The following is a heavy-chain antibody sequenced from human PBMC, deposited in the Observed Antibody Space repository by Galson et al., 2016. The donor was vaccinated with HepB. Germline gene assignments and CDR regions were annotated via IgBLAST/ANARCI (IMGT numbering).Heavy chain of an antibody. CDR3: AREWAPFRIVNPRVRAFAI. D-gene: IGHD2/OR15-2a*01. CDR2: IIPIFGTA. V-gene: IGHV1-69*06. J-gene: IGHJ3*02. CDR1: GGTFSSYA. Sequence: SVKVSCKASGGTFSSYAISWVRQAPGQGLEWMGGIIPIFGTANYAQKFQGRVTITADKSTSTAYMELSSLRSEDTAVYYCAREWAPFRIVNPRVRAFAIWGQGTMVTVSS.